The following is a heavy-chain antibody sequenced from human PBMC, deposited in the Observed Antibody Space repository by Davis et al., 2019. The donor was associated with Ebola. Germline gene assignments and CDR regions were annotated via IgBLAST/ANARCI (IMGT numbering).Heavy chain of an antibody. V-gene: IGHV1-2*04. CDR3: ARMRLRELRAGYYYYYGMDV. J-gene: IGHJ6*02. Sequence: ASVKVSCKASGYTFTGYYMHWVRQAPGQGLEWMGWINPNSGGTNYAQKFQGWVTMTRDTSISTAYMELSRLRSDDTAVYYCARMRLRELRAGYYYYYGMDVWGQGTTVTVSS. CDR2: INPNSGGT. CDR1: GYTFTGYY. D-gene: IGHD1-7*01.